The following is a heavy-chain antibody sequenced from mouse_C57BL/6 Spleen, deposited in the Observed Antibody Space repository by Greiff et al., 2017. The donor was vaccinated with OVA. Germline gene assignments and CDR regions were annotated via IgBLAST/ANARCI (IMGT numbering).Heavy chain of an antibody. CDR2: IHPNSGST. CDR1: GYTFTSYW. J-gene: IGHJ2*01. Sequence: VQLQQPGAELVKPGASVKLSCKASGYTFTSYWMHWVKQRPGQGLEWIGMIHPNSGSTNYNEKFKSKATLTVDKSSSTAYMQLSSLTSEDSAVYYCARYGDYYGSSLYFDYWGQGTTLTVSS. D-gene: IGHD1-1*01. CDR3: ARYGDYYGSSLYFDY. V-gene: IGHV1-64*01.